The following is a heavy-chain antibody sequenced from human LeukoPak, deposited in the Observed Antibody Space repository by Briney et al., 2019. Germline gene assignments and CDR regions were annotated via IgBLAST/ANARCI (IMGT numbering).Heavy chain of an antibody. Sequence: PSETLSLTCTVSDGSISDSRYYWDWVRQPPVKGLEWIGSIYYSGNTYYNPSLKSRVTISVDTSKNQFSLKLSSVTAADTAVYYCARVRFLEQWLVAHYYFDYWGQGTLVTVSS. CDR1: DGSISDSRYY. CDR3: ARVRFLEQWLVAHYYFDY. CDR2: IYYSGNT. D-gene: IGHD6-19*01. V-gene: IGHV4-39*07. J-gene: IGHJ4*02.